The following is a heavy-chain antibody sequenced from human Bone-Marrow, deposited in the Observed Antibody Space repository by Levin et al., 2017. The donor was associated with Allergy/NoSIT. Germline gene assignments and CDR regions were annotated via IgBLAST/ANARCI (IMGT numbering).Heavy chain of an antibody. V-gene: IGHV4-39*01. CDR1: GGSISSSSYY. D-gene: IGHD2-2*01. CDR2: IYYSGST. CDR3: ARHNAMLDYFDY. Sequence: SETLSLTCTVSGGSISSSSYYWGWIRQPPGKGLEWIGSIYYSGSTYYNPSLKSRVTISVDTSKNQFSLKLSSVTAADTAVYYCARHNAMLDYFDYWGQGTLVTVSS. J-gene: IGHJ4*02.